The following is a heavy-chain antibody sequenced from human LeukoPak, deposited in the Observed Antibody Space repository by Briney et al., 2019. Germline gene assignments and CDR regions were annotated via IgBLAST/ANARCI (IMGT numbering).Heavy chain of an antibody. D-gene: IGHD5-12*01. CDR1: GGSISSGDYS. Sequence: SETLSLTCTVSGGSISSGDYSWSWIRQPPGKGLEWIGYIYYSGSTYYNPSLKSRVTISVDTSKNQFSLKLSSVTAADTAVYYCASESRVATIWRWGQGTLVTVSS. CDR2: IYYSGST. CDR3: ASESRVATIWR. J-gene: IGHJ4*02. V-gene: IGHV4-30-4*01.